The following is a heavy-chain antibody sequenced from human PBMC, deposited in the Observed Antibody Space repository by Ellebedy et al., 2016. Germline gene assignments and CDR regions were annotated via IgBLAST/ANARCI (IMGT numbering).Heavy chain of an antibody. CDR3: ARDMDLGDYMVPGF. CDR2: ITSGSNNI. J-gene: IGHJ4*02. CDR1: GFTFGSYS. D-gene: IGHD4-17*01. V-gene: IGHV3-21*01. Sequence: GGSLRLXCAASGFTFGSYSMNWVRQAPGKGLEWVSSITSGSNNIYYRDSVRGRFTISRDNAENSLFLQMNSLRAEDTAVYYCARDMDLGDYMVPGFWGQGTLVTVSS.